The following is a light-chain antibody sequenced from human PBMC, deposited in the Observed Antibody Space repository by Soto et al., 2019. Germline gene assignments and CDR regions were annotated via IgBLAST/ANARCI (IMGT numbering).Light chain of an antibody. J-gene: IGKJ2*01. CDR2: DAS. Sequence: VVMTQAPSTLSTSPGERATLGGRASQSVGSNLAWYQQTPGQAPRLLIYDASSRAAGIPARFSGSGSATEFTLTISSLQSEDFAFYYCRQYSDWPLYPFGQRTKVDI. CDR3: RQYSDWPLYP. CDR1: QSVGSN. V-gene: IGKV3-15*01.